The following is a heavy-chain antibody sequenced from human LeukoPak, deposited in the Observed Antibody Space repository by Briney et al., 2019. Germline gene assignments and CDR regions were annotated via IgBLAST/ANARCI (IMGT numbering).Heavy chain of an antibody. V-gene: IGHV2-26*01. D-gene: IGHD3-3*01. CDR3: ARASKYYDFWSGYPTYYYYYYMDV. J-gene: IGHJ6*03. Sequence: ASGPTLVNPTETLTLTCTVSGFSLSNARMGVSWIRQPPGKALEWLAHIFSNDEKPYSTSLKSRLTISKDTSKSQVVLTMTNMDPVDTATYYCARASKYYDFWSGYPTYYYYYYMDVWGKGTTVTVSS. CDR2: IFSNDEK. CDR1: GFSLSNARMG.